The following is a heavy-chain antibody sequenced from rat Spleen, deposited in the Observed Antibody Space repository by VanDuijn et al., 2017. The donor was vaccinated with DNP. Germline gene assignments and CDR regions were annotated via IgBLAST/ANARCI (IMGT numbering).Heavy chain of an antibody. J-gene: IGHJ3*01. CDR2: INKDSSTI. CDR3: AREHLGVTH. Sequence: EVKLVESGGGLVQPGRSLKLSCVASGFNFNDHWMGWVRQAPGKGLEWIGQINKDSSTINYIPSLKDKFTISRDNAQNTLYLQMSKLGSEDTGIYYCAREHLGVTHWGQGTLVTVSS. V-gene: IGHV4-2*01. CDR1: GFNFNDHW. D-gene: IGHD4-4*01.